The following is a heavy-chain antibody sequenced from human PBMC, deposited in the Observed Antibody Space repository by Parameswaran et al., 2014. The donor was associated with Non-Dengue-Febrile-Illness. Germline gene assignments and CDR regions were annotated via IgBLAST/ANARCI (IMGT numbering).Heavy chain of an antibody. CDR2: IYSSGRA. V-gene: IGHV4-4*07. CDR3: ARDPLHSGSH. J-gene: IGHJ4*02. D-gene: IGHD1-26*01. Sequence: RWIRQPPGKGLEWIGRIYSSGRAKYNPSLKSRVTMSVDTSKNQFSLQLSSLTDADTAVYYCARDPLHSGSHWGQGTLVTVSS.